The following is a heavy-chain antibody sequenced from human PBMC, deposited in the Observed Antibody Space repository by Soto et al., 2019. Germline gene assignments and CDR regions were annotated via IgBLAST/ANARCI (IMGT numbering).Heavy chain of an antibody. J-gene: IGHJ4*02. CDR1: GGSFSDYY. CDR3: ARDKITGLFDY. CDR2: INHSGST. Sequence: QVQLQQWGAGLLKPSETLSLTCAVDGGSFSDYYWTWIRQPPGTGLEWIGEINHSGSTNYNPSLKSRVTISVDTSKNQFSLKLTSVTAADTAVYYCARDKITGLFDYWGQGTLVTVSS. D-gene: IGHD2-8*02. V-gene: IGHV4-34*01.